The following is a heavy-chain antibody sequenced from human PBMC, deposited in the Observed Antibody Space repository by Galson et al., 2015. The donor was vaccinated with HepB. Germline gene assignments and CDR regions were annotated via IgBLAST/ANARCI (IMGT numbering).Heavy chain of an antibody. CDR1: GGTFSSYA. V-gene: IGHV1-69*06. Sequence: SVKVSCKASGGTFSSYAISWVRQAPGQGLEWMGGIIPIFGTANYAQKFQGRVTITADKSTSTAYMELSSLRSEDTAVYYCASSSPRPRHSYDSIPHLLQDGMDVWGQGTTVTVSS. J-gene: IGHJ6*02. CDR3: ASSSPRPRHSYDSIPHLLQDGMDV. D-gene: IGHD2-15*01. CDR2: IIPIFGTA.